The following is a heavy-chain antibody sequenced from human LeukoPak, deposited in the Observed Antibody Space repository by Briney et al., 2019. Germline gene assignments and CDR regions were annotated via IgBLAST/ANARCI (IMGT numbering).Heavy chain of an antibody. J-gene: IGHJ6*04. Sequence: GGSLRLSCAASGFTFSSYEMNWVRQAPGKGLEWVSYISSSGSTIYYADPVKGRFTISRDNAKNSLYLQMNRPRAEDTAGYYCAELGITMIGGVWGKGTTVTISS. CDR3: AELGITMIGGV. V-gene: IGHV3-48*03. CDR2: ISSSGSTI. CDR1: GFTFSSYE. D-gene: IGHD3-10*02.